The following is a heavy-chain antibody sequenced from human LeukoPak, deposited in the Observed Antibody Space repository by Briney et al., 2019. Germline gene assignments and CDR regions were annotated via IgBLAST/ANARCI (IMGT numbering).Heavy chain of an antibody. J-gene: IGHJ2*01. CDR2: IWHDGSNQ. V-gene: IGHV3-33*01. CDR1: GFTFSSFG. CDR3: ARDKLSYWYFDL. Sequence: GGSLRLSCAASGFTFSSFGMHWVRQAPGKGLEWVAVIWHDGSNQYYADSVKGRFTISRDNSKNTLYLQMNSLRAEDTAVYYCARDKLSYWYFDLWGRGTLVTVSS. D-gene: IGHD1-1*01.